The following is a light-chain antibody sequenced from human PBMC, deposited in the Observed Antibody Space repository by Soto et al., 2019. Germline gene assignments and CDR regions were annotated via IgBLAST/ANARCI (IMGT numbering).Light chain of an antibody. Sequence: EIVLTQSPGTLSLSPGERATLSCRASQSVTSNSLAWYQHKLGQAPRLLIYDASSRATGIPDRFSGSGSGTDFTLTISGLEAEDFAVSFGQQVGSSPGTFGPGTKVDIK. CDR3: QQVGSSPGT. CDR2: DAS. CDR1: QSVTSNS. J-gene: IGKJ3*01. V-gene: IGKV3D-20*02.